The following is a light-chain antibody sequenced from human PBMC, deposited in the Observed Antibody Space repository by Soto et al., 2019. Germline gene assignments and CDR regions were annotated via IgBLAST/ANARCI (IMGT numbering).Light chain of an antibody. J-gene: IGLJ3*02. V-gene: IGLV2-11*01. CDR2: DVS. CDR3: CSDAGPYTIWV. CDR1: SSDVGGYNF. Sequence: QSALTQPRSVSGSPGQSVTISCTGTSSDVGGYNFVSWYQQHPGKAPKLIIYDVSKRPSGVPDRFSGSKSGNTASLTISGLPDDDEADYYCCSDAGPYTIWVLGGGTKLTVL.